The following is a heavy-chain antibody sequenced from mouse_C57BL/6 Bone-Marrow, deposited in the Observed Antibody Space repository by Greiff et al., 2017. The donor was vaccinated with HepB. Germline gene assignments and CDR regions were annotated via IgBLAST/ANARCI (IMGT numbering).Heavy chain of an antibody. CDR1: GFTFSDYY. Sequence: EVQLVESEGGLVQPGSSMKLSCTASGFTFSDYYMAWVRQVPEKGLEWVANINYDGSSTYYLDSLKSRFIISRDNAKNILYLQMSSLKSEDTATYYCARESRYSNFLDYWGQGTTLTVSS. J-gene: IGHJ2*01. CDR2: INYDGSST. D-gene: IGHD2-5*01. CDR3: ARESRYSNFLDY. V-gene: IGHV5-16*01.